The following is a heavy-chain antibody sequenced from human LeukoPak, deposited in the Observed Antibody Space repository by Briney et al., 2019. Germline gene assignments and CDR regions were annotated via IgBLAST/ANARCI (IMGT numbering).Heavy chain of an antibody. CDR3: ARGFHCSSTSCHDN. V-gene: IGHV3-21*01. CDR2: ISSSSSYI. CDR1: GFTFSSYS. J-gene: IGHJ4*02. D-gene: IGHD2-2*01. Sequence: PGGSLRLSWAASGFTFSSYSMNWVRQAPGKGLEWVSSISSSSSYIYYADSVKGRFTISRDNAKNSLYLQMNSLRAEDTAVYYCARGFHCSSTSCHDNWGQGTLVTVSS.